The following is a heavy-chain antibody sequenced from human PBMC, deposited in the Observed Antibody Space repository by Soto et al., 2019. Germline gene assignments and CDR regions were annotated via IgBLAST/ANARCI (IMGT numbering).Heavy chain of an antibody. CDR1: GYTFTSYG. Sequence: ASVKVSCKASGYTFTSYGISWVRQAPGQGLEWMGWMNPNSGNTGYAQKFQGRVTMTRNTSISTAYMELSSLRSEDTAVYYCARGRGAARLFYYYYYMDVWGKVTTVTVSS. CDR3: ARGRGAARLFYYYYYMDV. D-gene: IGHD6-6*01. CDR2: MNPNSGNT. V-gene: IGHV1-8*02. J-gene: IGHJ6*03.